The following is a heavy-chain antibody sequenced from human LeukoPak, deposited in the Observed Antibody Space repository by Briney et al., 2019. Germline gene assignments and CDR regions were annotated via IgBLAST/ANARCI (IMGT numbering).Heavy chain of an antibody. J-gene: IGHJ4*02. CDR2: IRSKTYGGTT. CDR1: GFTFGEYT. Sequence: GRSLRLSCTASGFTFGEYTMSWVRQAPGKGLEWVGLIRSKTYGGTTEYAAPVRGRFTISNDGSKSIVYLQMNSLKTEDTAVYFCTRVDTAMVQYYFDYWGQGTLVTVSS. D-gene: IGHD5-18*01. V-gene: IGHV3-49*04. CDR3: TRVDTAMVQYYFDY.